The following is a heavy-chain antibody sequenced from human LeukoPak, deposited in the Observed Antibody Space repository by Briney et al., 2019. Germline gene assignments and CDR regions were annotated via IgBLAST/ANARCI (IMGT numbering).Heavy chain of an antibody. V-gene: IGHV4-59*12. CDR2: IYYSGSP. CDR3: ARDLSTPAAVDAFDI. Sequence: SETLSLTCTVSGGSISPYYWNWIRQPPGKRLEWIGHIYYSGSPAYNPSLKSRVTMSVDMSKNQLSLEVSSVTAADTAVYYCARDLSTPAAVDAFDIWGQGTMVTVSS. J-gene: IGHJ3*02. D-gene: IGHD6-13*01. CDR1: GGSISPYY.